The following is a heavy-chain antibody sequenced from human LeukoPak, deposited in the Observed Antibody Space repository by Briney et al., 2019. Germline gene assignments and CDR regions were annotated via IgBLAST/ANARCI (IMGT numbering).Heavy chain of an antibody. CDR3: ARERSGGYFDD. CDR2: ISAYNGNT. Sequence: GASVKVSCKASGYTFTSYGISWVRQAPGQGLEWMGWISAYNGNTNYAQKLQGRVTMTGDTSTNTVYMELSSLTSEDTAMYYCARERSGGYFDDWGQGTLVAVSS. CDR1: GYTFTSYG. V-gene: IGHV1-18*01. J-gene: IGHJ4*02. D-gene: IGHD1-26*01.